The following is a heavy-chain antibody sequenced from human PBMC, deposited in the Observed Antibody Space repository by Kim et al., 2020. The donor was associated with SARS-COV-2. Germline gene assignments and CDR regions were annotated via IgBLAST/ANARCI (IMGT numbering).Heavy chain of an antibody. J-gene: IGHJ5*01. D-gene: IGHD6-13*01. CDR1: GFTFSCYA. CDR3: AKPAGYCSNLDWFYT. V-gene: IGHV3-23*01. CDR2: ISDGGTSE. Sequence: GGSLRLSCAASGFTFSCYAMNWVRQAPGKGLEWVSAISDGGTSEYYADSVKGRLTISRDNSKNTLYLRMNSLRAEDTAVYYCAKPAGYCSNLDWFYTWGHGTLVTVSS.